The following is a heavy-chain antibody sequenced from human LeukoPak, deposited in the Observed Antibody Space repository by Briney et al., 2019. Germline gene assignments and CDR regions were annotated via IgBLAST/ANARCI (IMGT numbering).Heavy chain of an antibody. V-gene: IGHV3-64*01. CDR2: ISSNGGST. Sequence: GGSLRLSCAASGFTFSSYAMHWVRQAPGKGLEYVSAISSNGGSTYYANSVKGRFTISRDNSKNTLYLQMNSLRAEDTALYYCAKEDWYFDLWGRGTLVTVSS. CDR1: GFTFSSYA. J-gene: IGHJ2*01. CDR3: AKEDWYFDL.